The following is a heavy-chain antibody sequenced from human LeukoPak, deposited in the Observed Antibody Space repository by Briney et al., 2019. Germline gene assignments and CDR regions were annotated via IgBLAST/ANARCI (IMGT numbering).Heavy chain of an antibody. Sequence: SETLSLTCTVSGGSISSYYWSWIRQPPGKGLEWIGYIYYSGSTNYNPSLKSRVTISVDTSKNQFSLKLSSVTAADTAVYYCARADGDYVFDYWGQGTLVTVSS. J-gene: IGHJ4*02. V-gene: IGHV4-59*01. CDR1: GGSISSYY. CDR3: ARADGDYVFDY. D-gene: IGHD4-17*01. CDR2: IYYSGST.